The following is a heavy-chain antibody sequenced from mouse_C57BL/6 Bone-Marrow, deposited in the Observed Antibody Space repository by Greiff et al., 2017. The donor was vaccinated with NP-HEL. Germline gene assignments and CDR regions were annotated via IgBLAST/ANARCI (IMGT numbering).Heavy chain of an antibody. Sequence: VQLQQPGTELVKPGASVKLSCKASGYTFTSYWMHWVKQRPGQGLEWIGNTNPSNGGTNYNEKFKSKATLTVDKSSSTAYMQLSSLTSEDSAVYYWARTGGFTTVVATPFAYWGQGTLVTVSA. CDR2: TNPSNGGT. CDR3: ARTGGFTTVVATPFAY. J-gene: IGHJ3*01. V-gene: IGHV1-53*01. D-gene: IGHD1-1*01. CDR1: GYTFTSYW.